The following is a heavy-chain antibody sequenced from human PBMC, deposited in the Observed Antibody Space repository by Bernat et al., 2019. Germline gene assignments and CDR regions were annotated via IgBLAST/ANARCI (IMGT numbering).Heavy chain of an antibody. CDR3: ARDRSDNSWYNWYFDL. D-gene: IGHD6-13*01. V-gene: IGHV4-38-2*02. CDR2: IYHSGST. Sequence: QVQLQESGPRLVKPSETLSLTCAVSGYSISSGYFWGWIRQPPGKGLEWIGSIYHSGSTYYNPSLKSRVTMSADTSKNQFSLKLSSVTAADAAVYYCARDRSDNSWYNWYFDLWGRGTLVTVSS. CDR1: GYSISSGYF. J-gene: IGHJ2*01.